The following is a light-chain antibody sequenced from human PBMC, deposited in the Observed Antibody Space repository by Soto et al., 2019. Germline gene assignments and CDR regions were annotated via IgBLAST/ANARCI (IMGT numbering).Light chain of an antibody. V-gene: IGLV1-44*01. CDR2: NNN. CDR1: SSNIGSNT. CDR3: AAWDDSLNGWV. J-gene: IGLJ3*02. Sequence: QSVLTQPPSASGTPGQRVTISCSGSSSNIGSNTINWYQQLPGSAPKLLIYNNNQRPSGVPDRFSGSKSGTSASLAISGVQSEDEVDYFCAAWDDSLNGWVFGGGTKLTVL.